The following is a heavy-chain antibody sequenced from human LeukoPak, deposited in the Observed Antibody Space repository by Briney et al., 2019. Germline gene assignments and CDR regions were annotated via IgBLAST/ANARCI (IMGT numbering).Heavy chain of an antibody. CDR3: ARAPSEIGGYYPEYFRH. CDR2: IISDGST. J-gene: IGHJ1*01. V-gene: IGHV3-74*01. D-gene: IGHD2-21*02. Sequence: GGFLRLSCAASGFTFSSYWMHWVRQAPGKGLVWVSRIISDGSTNYAVSVKGRFTISRDNAKNTVSLQMNSLRAEDTGVYYCARAPSEIGGYYPEYFRHWGQGTLVTVSS. CDR1: GFTFSSYW.